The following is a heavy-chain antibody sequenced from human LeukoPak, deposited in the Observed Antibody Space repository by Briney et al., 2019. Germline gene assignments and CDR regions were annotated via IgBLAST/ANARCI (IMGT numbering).Heavy chain of an antibody. Sequence: PGGSLRLSCAASGFTFSTYAMSWVRQAPGKGLEWVSAISVSAGSTHYADFVKGRFTIFRDNSKNTLYLQMNSLRAEDTAVYYCATGSVRYSASWYSQEGDYWGQGTLVTVST. V-gene: IGHV3-23*01. CDR3: ATGSVRYSASWYSQEGDY. D-gene: IGHD6-13*01. CDR2: ISVSAGST. J-gene: IGHJ4*02. CDR1: GFTFSTYA.